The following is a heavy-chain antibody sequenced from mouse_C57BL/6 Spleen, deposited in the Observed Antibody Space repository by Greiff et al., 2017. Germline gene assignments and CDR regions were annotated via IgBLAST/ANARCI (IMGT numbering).Heavy chain of an antibody. D-gene: IGHD1-1*01. J-gene: IGHJ4*01. Sequence: EVQLQQSGPELVKPGASVKIPCKASGYTFTDYNMDWVKQSHGKSLEWIGDINPNNGGTIYNQKFKGKATLTVNKSSSTAYMELRSLTSEDTAVYYCARRLITTVVAPDYAMDYWGQGTSVTVSS. CDR2: INPNNGGT. CDR3: ARRLITTVVAPDYAMDY. V-gene: IGHV1-18*01. CDR1: GYTFTDYN.